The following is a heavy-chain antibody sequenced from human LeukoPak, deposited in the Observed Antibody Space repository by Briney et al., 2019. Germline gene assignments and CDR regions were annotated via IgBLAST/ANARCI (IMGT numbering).Heavy chain of an antibody. V-gene: IGHV4-59*01. CDR3: ARDQSRYYDILTGSYRGWFDP. CDR1: GGSISSYY. J-gene: IGHJ5*02. Sequence: PSETLSLTCTVSGGSISSYYWSWIRQPPGKGLEWIGDIYYSWSTNYNPSLKSRVTISVDTSKNQFSLKLSSVTAADTAVYYCARDQSRYYDILTGSYRGWFDPWGQGTLVTVSS. CDR2: IYYSWST. D-gene: IGHD3-9*01.